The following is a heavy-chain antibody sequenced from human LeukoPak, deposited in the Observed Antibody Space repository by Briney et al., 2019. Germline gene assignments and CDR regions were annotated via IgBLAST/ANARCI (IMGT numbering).Heavy chain of an antibody. J-gene: IGHJ4*02. D-gene: IGHD2-15*01. CDR2: INHSGST. V-gene: IGHV4-34*01. Sequence: SETLSLTCAVYGGSFSGYYWSWIRQPPGKRLEWIGEINHSGSTNYNPSLKSRVTISVDTSKNQFSLKLSSVTAADTAVYYCARMRGLLRRRYFDYWGQGTLVTVSS. CDR1: GGSFSGYY. CDR3: ARMRGLLRRRYFDY.